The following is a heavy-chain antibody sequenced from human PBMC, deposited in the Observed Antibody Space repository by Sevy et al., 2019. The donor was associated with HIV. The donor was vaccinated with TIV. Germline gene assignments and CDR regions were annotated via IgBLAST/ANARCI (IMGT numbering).Heavy chain of an antibody. Sequence: GGSLRLSCEASGFTFTRYAFHWVRPAPGKGLEWVAVLSKEGTNKDYADSVKGRFTISRDNSRNLLYLQMQSLRADDTAVYFCAIDPHSVPHWGSFDSWGQGTLVTVSS. J-gene: IGHJ4*02. CDR3: AIDPHSVPHWGSFDS. V-gene: IGHV3-30-3*01. CDR2: LSKEGTNK. CDR1: GFTFTRYA. D-gene: IGHD3-16*01.